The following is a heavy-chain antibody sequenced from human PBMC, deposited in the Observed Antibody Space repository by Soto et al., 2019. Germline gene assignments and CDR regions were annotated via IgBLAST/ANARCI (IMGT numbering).Heavy chain of an antibody. V-gene: IGHV1-3*01. J-gene: IGHJ4*02. Sequence: ASVKVSCKASGYTFTSYAMHWVRQAPGQRLEWMGWINAGNGNTKYSQKFQGRVTITRDTSASTAYMELSSLRSEDTAVYYCARERVYHSSGYYPSATDYWGQGTLVTVPQ. CDR3: ARERVYHSSGYYPSATDY. CDR1: GYTFTSYA. CDR2: INAGNGNT. D-gene: IGHD3-22*01.